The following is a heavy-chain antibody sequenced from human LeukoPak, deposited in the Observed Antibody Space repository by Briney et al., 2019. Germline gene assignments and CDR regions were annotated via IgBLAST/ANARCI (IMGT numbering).Heavy chain of an antibody. CDR3: ARDRRGQGFDY. D-gene: IGHD3-16*01. J-gene: IGHJ4*02. Sequence: GGSLRLSCAASGFTFSSYAMNWVRQAPGKGLEWVSYISSSSSTIYYADSVKGRFTISRDNAKNSLYLQMNSLRAEDTAVYYCARDRRGQGFDYWGQGTLVTVSS. CDR2: ISSSSSTI. CDR1: GFTFSSYA. V-gene: IGHV3-48*01.